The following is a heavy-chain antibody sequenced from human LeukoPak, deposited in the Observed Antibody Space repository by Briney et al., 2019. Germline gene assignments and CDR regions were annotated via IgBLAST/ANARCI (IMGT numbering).Heavy chain of an antibody. Sequence: GGPLRLSCAASGFTFSNYAMHGVRQAPGKGLEWVSYISSSGSDIYYADAVKGRFTISRDNAKNSLYLHMNSLRAEDTAVYYCARDYGGSSPFDYWGQGTLVTVSS. D-gene: IGHD4-23*01. V-gene: IGHV3-48*03. J-gene: IGHJ4*02. CDR1: GFTFSNYA. CDR3: ARDYGGSSPFDY. CDR2: ISSSGSDI.